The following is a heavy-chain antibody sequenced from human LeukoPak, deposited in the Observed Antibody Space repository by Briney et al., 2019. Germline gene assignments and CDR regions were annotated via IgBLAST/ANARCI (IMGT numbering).Heavy chain of an antibody. D-gene: IGHD3-10*01. CDR2: ISGSGGST. V-gene: IGHV3-23*01. CDR3: ARDHRGVRDYFDY. Sequence: GGSLRLSCVVSGLKFRNYGMHWVRQAPGKGLEWVSAISGSGGSTYYADSVKGRLTISRDNSKNTLYLQMNSLRAEDTAVYYCARDHRGVRDYFDYWGQGTLVTVSS. CDR1: GLKFRNYG. J-gene: IGHJ4*02.